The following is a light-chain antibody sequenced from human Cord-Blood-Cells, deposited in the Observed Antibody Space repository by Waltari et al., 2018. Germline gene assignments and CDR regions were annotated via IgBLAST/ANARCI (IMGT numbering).Light chain of an antibody. J-gene: IGLJ3*02. CDR2: YDS. CDR3: QVWDSSSDHWV. CDR1: NIGSKS. Sequence: ITCGGNNIGSKSVHWYQQKPGQAPVLVIYYDSDRPSGIPERFSGSNSGNTATLTISRVEAGDEADYYCQVWDSSSDHWVFGGGTKLTVL. V-gene: IGLV3-21*04.